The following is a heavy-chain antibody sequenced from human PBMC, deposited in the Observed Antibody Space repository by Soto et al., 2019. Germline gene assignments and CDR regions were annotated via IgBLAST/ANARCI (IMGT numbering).Heavy chain of an antibody. CDR2: ISAYNGNT. V-gene: IGHV1-18*04. CDR1: GYTFTSYG. J-gene: IGHJ4*02. CDR3: AREALGSWPDY. Sequence: ASVKVSCKASGYTFTSYGISWVRQAPGQGLEWMGWISAYNGNTNYAQKFQGRVTMTRDTSISTAYMELSRLRSDDTAVYYCAREALGSWPDYWGQGTLVTVSS. D-gene: IGHD6-13*01.